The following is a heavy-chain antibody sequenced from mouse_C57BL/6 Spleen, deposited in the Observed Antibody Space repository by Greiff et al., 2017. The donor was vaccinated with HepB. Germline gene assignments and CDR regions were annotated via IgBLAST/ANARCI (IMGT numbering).Heavy chain of an antibody. D-gene: IGHD2-4*01. Sequence: EVKVVDSGGGLVQPGGSMKLSCVASGFTFSNYWMNWVRQSPEKGLEWVAQIRLKSDNYATHYAESVKGRFTISRDDSKSSVYLQMNNLRAEDTGIYYCTAGDYDEYLFAYWGQGTLVTVSA. V-gene: IGHV6-3*01. J-gene: IGHJ3*01. CDR2: IRLKSDNYAT. CDR1: GFTFSNYW. CDR3: TAGDYDEYLFAY.